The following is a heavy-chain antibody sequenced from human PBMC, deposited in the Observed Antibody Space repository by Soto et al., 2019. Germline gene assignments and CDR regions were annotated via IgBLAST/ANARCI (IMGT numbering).Heavy chain of an antibody. CDR1: GGSISSGDYY. Sequence: SETLSLTCTVSGGSISSGDYYWSWIRQPPGKDLEWIGYIYYSGSTYYNPSLKSRVTISVDTSKNQFSLKLSSVTAADTAVYYCARGNVLMVYASGHWFDPWGQGTLVTVSS. CDR3: ARGNVLMVYASGHWFDP. CDR2: IYYSGST. V-gene: IGHV4-30-4*01. D-gene: IGHD2-8*01. J-gene: IGHJ5*02.